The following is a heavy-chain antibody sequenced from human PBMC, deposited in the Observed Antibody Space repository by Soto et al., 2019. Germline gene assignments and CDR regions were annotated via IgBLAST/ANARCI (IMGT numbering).Heavy chain of an antibody. CDR3: ARGQLEPEGGLNWFDP. CDR2: TYYRSKWYN. Sequence: PSQTLSLTCAISGDSVSSNSAAWNWIRQSPSRGLEWLGRTYYRSKWYNDYAVSVKSRITINPDTSKNQFSLQLNSVTPEDTAVYYCARGQLEPEGGLNWFDPWGQGTLVTVSS. J-gene: IGHJ5*02. V-gene: IGHV6-1*01. D-gene: IGHD1-1*01. CDR1: GDSVSSNSAA.